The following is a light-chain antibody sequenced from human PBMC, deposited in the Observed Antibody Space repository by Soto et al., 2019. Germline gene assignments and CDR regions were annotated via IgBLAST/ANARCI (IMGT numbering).Light chain of an antibody. V-gene: IGKV3-20*01. J-gene: IGKJ2*01. Sequence: EIVLTQSPGTLSLSPGERATLSCRASQSVSSSYLAWYQQKPGQAPRLLIYGASSRATGIPDRFSGSGSGTDFNITISRLEPEDFAVYYCQQYGSSPQNTFGQGTKLEIK. CDR2: GAS. CDR3: QQYGSSPQNT. CDR1: QSVSSSY.